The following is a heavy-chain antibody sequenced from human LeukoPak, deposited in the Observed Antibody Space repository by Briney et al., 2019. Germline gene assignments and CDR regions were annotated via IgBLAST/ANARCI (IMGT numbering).Heavy chain of an antibody. CDR3: ARGASSSSWYSYYYYYGMDV. CDR2: ISAYNGNT. CDR1: GYTFTSYG. D-gene: IGHD6-13*01. V-gene: IGHV1-18*01. Sequence: GASVKVSCKASGYTFTSYGISWVRQAPGQGLEWMGWISAYNGNTNYAQKLQGRVTMTTDTSTSTAYMELRSLRSDDTAVYYCARGASSSSWYSYYYYYGMDVWGQGTTVTVSS. J-gene: IGHJ6*02.